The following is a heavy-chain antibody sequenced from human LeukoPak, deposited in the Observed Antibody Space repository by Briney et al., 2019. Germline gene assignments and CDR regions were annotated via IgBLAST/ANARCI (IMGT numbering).Heavy chain of an antibody. CDR3: ARDSSWFGEPDY. CDR2: IKQDGSEK. V-gene: IGHV3-7*01. D-gene: IGHD3-10*01. CDR1: GFIFSSYW. Sequence: GGSLRLSCAASGFIFSSYWMSWVRQAPGKGLEWVANIKQDGSEKYYVDSVKGRFTISGDNAKNSLYLQMNSLRAEDTAVYYCARDSSWFGEPDYWGQGTLVTVSS. J-gene: IGHJ4*02.